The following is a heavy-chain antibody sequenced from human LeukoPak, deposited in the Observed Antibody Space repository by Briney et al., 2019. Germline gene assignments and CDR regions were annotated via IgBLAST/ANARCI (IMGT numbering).Heavy chain of an antibody. J-gene: IGHJ6*02. CDR1: GGTFSSYA. CDR2: ITPILGIA. Sequence: SVKVSCKASGGTFSSYAISWVRQAPGQGLEWMGSITPILGIANYAQKFQGRVTITADKSTSTAYMELSSLRSEDTAVYYFARDSPDSSSSSFYYYYGMDVWGQGTTVTVSS. D-gene: IGHD6-6*01. V-gene: IGHV1-69*04. CDR3: ARDSPDSSSSSFYYYYGMDV.